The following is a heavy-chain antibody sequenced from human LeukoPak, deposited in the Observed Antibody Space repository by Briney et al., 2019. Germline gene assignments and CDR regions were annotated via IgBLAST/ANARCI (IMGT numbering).Heavy chain of an antibody. J-gene: IGHJ5*02. CDR2: IRYSGST. V-gene: IGHV4-59*04. CDR1: GGSISGHY. D-gene: IGHD5/OR15-5a*01. CDR3: ATSDTVSTYNWFDP. Sequence: SETLSLTCTVSGGSISGHYWTWIRQPPGKGLEWIGSIRYSGSTYYNPSLKSRVTISVDTSKNQFSLNLSSLTAADTAVYYCATSDTVSTYNWFDPWGQGTLVTVS.